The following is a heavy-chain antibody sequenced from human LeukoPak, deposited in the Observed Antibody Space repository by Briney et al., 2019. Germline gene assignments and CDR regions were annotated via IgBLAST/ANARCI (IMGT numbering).Heavy chain of an antibody. D-gene: IGHD3-3*01. CDR1: GFTFSSYA. V-gene: IGHV3-23*01. CDR2: ISGTGGST. CDR3: AKDWGGFNPAPDY. J-gene: IGHJ4*02. Sequence: GGSLRLSCAASGFTFSSYAISWVRQAPGKGLEWVSAISGTGGSTYYADSVKGWFTISRDDSKNRLYLQMNSLRAEDTAVYYCAKDWGGFNPAPDYWGQGTLVTVSS.